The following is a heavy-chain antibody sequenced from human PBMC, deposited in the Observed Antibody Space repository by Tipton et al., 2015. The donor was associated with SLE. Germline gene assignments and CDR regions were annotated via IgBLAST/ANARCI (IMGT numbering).Heavy chain of an antibody. CDR3: ARGGVLGFHPSAFDI. Sequence: LRLSCTVSGGSISSSSYYWGWIRQPPGKGLEWIGYIYYSGSTNYSGSTNYNPSLKSRVTISLDTSKNQFSLKLSSVTAADTAVYYCARGGVLGFHPSAFDIWGQGTMVTVSS. CDR2: IYYSGSTNYSGST. V-gene: IGHV4-61*05. J-gene: IGHJ3*02. CDR1: GGSISSSSYY. D-gene: IGHD3-10*01.